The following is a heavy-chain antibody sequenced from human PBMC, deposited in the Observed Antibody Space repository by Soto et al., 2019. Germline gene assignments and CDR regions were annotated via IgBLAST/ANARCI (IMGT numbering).Heavy chain of an antibody. CDR3: ARGDYGTGGYPFPYFDY. J-gene: IGHJ4*02. V-gene: IGHV1-2*02. D-gene: IGHD2-8*02. CDR2: INPDSGAT. Sequence: HEHLVQSGAEVKRPGASLKVSCKASGYSFTGYYIHWVRQAPGQGLEWMGWINPDSGATNYAQNFQGRVTLTSDTSISTASMDLISLTSDDTAVCYCARGDYGTGGYPFPYFDYWGQGTLVIVSS. CDR1: GYSFTGYY.